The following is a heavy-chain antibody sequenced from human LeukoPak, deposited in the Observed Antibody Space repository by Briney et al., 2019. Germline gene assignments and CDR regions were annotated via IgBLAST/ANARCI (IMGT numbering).Heavy chain of an antibody. D-gene: IGHD3-10*01. Sequence: GGSLRLSCAASGFTFSSYGMHWVRQAPGKGLEWVAVVSYDGRNKNYADSVKGRFTISRDNSKNTMYLQMNSLRAEDTAVYYCAKAQGSGSYYPDYWGQGTLVTVSS. V-gene: IGHV3-30*18. CDR2: VSYDGRNK. CDR1: GFTFSSYG. CDR3: AKAQGSGSYYPDY. J-gene: IGHJ4*02.